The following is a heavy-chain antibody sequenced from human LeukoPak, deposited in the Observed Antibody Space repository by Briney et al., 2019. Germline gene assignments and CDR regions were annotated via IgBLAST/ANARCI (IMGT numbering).Heavy chain of an antibody. D-gene: IGHD4-17*01. J-gene: IGHJ4*02. CDR3: ARDRVQLVTTSYYFDY. CDR2: INPNSGGT. Sequence: ASVKVSCKASGYTFTGYYMHWVRQAPGQGLEWMGWINPNSGGTNYAQKFQGRVTMTRDTSISTAYMELSRLRSDDTAVYYCARDRVQLVTTSYYFDYWGQGTLVTVSS. V-gene: IGHV1-2*02. CDR1: GYTFTGYY.